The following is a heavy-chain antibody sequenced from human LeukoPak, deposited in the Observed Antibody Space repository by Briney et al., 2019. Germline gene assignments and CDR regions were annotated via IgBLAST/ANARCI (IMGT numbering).Heavy chain of an antibody. CDR1: GFTFSSYA. CDR2: ISYDGSNK. CDR3: ARWPGYYDSSGYYSYFDY. V-gene: IGHV3-30-3*01. Sequence: GGSLRLSCAASGFTFSSYAMHCVRQAPGEGLEWVAVISYDGSNKYYADSVKGRFTISRDNSMNTLYLQMNSLRAEDTAVYYCARWPGYYDSSGYYSYFDYWGQGTLVTVSS. D-gene: IGHD3-22*01. J-gene: IGHJ4*02.